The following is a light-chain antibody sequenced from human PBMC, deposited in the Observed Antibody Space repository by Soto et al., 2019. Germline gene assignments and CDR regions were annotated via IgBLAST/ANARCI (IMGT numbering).Light chain of an antibody. CDR2: EVS. J-gene: IGLJ1*01. V-gene: IGLV2-14*01. Sequence: QSVLTQPASVSGSPGQSITMSCTGSSSDFGDDNYVSWYQLHPGKAPKLMVYEVSNRPSGVSNRFSGSKSGNTASLTISGLQAEDEADYHCSSYTSSSTYVFGTGTKVTVL. CDR3: SSYTSSSTYV. CDR1: SSDFGDDNY.